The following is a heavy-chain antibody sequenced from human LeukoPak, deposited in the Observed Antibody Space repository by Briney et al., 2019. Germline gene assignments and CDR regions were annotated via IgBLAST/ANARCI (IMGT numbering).Heavy chain of an antibody. CDR1: GYTFTGYY. J-gene: IGHJ4*02. Sequence: ASVKVSCKASGYTFTGYYMHWVRQAPGQGLEWMGWIDPNSGGTNYAQKFQGRVTMTRDTSISTAYMELSRLRSDDTAVYYCARDRLRYSRGLMEPDWGQGTLGTVSS. V-gene: IGHV1-2*02. D-gene: IGHD6-19*01. CDR2: IDPNSGGT. CDR3: ARDRLRYSRGLMEPD.